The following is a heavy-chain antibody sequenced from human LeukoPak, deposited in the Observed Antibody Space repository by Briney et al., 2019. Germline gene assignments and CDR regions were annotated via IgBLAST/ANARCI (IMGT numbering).Heavy chain of an antibody. CDR1: GGSISSSNW. J-gene: IGHJ4*02. V-gene: IGHV4-4*02. D-gene: IGHD3-10*01. CDR3: ARRVVGSYFMVRNF. Sequence: SGTLSLTCAVSGGSISSSNWWSWVRQPPGKGLEWIGEIYHSGSTNYNPPLKSRVTISVDKSKNQFSLKLSSVTAADTAVYYCARRVVGSYFMVRNFWGQGTLVTVSS. CDR2: IYHSGST.